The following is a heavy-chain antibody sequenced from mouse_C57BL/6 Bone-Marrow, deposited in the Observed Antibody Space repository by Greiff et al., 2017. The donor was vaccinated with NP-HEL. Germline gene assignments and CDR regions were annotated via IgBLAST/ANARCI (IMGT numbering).Heavy chain of an antibody. CDR3: GGGEYDGGGFAY. D-gene: IGHD2-13*01. J-gene: IGHJ3*01. V-gene: IGHV1-59*01. CDR1: GYTFTSYW. CDR2: IDPSDSYT. Sequence: VQLQQPGAELVRPGTSVKLSCKASGYTFTSYWMHWVKQRPGQGLEWIGVIDPSDSYTNYNQKFKGKATLTVDTSSSTAYMQLSSLTSEDSAVYYCGGGEYDGGGFAYWGQGTLVTVSA.